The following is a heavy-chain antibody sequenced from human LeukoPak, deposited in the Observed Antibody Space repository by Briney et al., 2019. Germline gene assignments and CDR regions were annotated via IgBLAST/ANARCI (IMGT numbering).Heavy chain of an antibody. Sequence: SETLSLTCAVYGGSSSGYYWTFLRQPPGKGPEWIGEINHSGSTNYNPSLESRVTISVDTSRNEFSLRLNSVTAADTAVYYCATFRWGVGFEYWGQGTLVTVSS. J-gene: IGHJ4*02. CDR1: GGSSSGYY. V-gene: IGHV4-34*01. CDR3: ATFRWGVGFEY. D-gene: IGHD3-16*01. CDR2: INHSGST.